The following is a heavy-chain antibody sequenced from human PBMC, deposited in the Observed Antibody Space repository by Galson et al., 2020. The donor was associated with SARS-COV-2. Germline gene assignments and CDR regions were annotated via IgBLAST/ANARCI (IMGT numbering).Heavy chain of an antibody. Sequence: GGSLRLSCAASGFTFSSYAMNWVRQAPGEGLEWVSAISGSGDTTHYAGSVKGRFTISRDNSKNTLYMQMNSVRAEYTAVYYCAKRLYSSSQSETRGMDVWGQGATVTVS. D-gene: IGHD6-13*01. CDR3: AKRLYSSSQSETRGMDV. CDR2: ISGSGDTT. J-gene: IGHJ6*02. V-gene: IGHV3-23*01. CDR1: GFTFSSYA.